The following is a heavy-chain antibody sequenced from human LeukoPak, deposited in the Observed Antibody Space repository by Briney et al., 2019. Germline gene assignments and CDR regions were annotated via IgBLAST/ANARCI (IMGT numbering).Heavy chain of an antibody. D-gene: IGHD3-10*01. CDR2: IYYSGST. CDR3: ARGGVRGAIDY. V-gene: IGHV4-39*07. CDR1: GGSISSSSYY. Sequence: SETLSLTCTVSGGSISSSSYYWGWIRQPPGKGLEWIGSIYYSGSTYYNPSLKSRVTISVDTSKNQFSLKLSSVTAADTAVYYCARGGVRGAIDYWGQGTLVTVSS. J-gene: IGHJ4*02.